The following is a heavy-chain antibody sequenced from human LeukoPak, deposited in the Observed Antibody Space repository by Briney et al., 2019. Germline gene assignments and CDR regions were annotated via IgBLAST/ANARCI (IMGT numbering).Heavy chain of an antibody. CDR2: ISYDGSNK. Sequence: GGSLRLSCAASGFTFSSYGMHWVRQAPGKGLEWVAVISYDGSNKYYADSVKGRFTISRDNSKNTLYLQMNSLRAEDTAVYYCAKEAIAAAGSYWGQGTLVTVSS. V-gene: IGHV3-30*18. J-gene: IGHJ4*02. CDR1: GFTFSSYG. CDR3: AKEAIAAAGSY. D-gene: IGHD6-13*01.